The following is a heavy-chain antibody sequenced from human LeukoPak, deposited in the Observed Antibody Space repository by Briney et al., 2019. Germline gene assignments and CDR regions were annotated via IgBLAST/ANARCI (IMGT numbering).Heavy chain of an antibody. J-gene: IGHJ6*03. CDR1: GYTFTSYG. CDR3: ARDSTISVDYYYMDV. D-gene: IGHD3-3*01. CDR2: IIPIFGTA. V-gene: IGHV1-69*05. Sequence: SVKVSCKASGYTFTSYGISWVRQAPGQGLEWMGGIIPIFGTANYAQKFQGRVTITTDESTSTAYMELSSLRSEDTAVYYCARDSTISVDYYYMDVWGKGTTVTVSS.